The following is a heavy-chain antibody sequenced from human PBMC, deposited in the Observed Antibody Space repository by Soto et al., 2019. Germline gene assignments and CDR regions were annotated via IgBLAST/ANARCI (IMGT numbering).Heavy chain of an antibody. J-gene: IGHJ6*02. CDR1: GDSISAYY. V-gene: IGHV4-59*01. D-gene: IGHD3-10*01. CDR2: LYDSGST. Sequence: SETLSLTCTVSGDSISAYYWSWIRQPPGKGLEWIGYLYDSGSTHYNPSLKSRVTISVDTSKNQFSLKLTSVTAADTAVYYCARENYYGSGTYFRLDVWGQGTRVTVSS. CDR3: ARENYYGSGTYFRLDV.